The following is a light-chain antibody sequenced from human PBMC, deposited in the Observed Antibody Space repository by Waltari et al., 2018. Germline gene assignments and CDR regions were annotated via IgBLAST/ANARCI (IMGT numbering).Light chain of an antibody. Sequence: EIVLTQSPGTLSLSPGERATLPCRASPSLSSSYLAWYQQKPGKAPRLLIYGASSRATGIPDRFSGSGSGTDFTLTISRLEPEDFAVYYCQQYGSSLMYTFGQGTKLEIK. CDR3: QQYGSSLMYT. J-gene: IGKJ2*01. CDR1: PSLSSSY. CDR2: GAS. V-gene: IGKV3-20*01.